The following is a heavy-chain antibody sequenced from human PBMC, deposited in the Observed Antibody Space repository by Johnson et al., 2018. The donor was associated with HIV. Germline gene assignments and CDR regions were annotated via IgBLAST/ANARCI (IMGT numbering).Heavy chain of an antibody. J-gene: IGHJ3*02. CDR3: ARGPVFDI. CDR2: IRYDGSNK. V-gene: IGHV3-33*08. CDR1: GFTFSSYG. Sequence: QVQLVESGGGVVQPGRSLRLSCAASGFTFSSYGMHWVRQAPGKGLEWVAFIRYDGSNKYYADSVKARFTISRDNAKNSLYLQMNSLRAEDTAVYYCARGPVFDIWGQGTMVTVSS.